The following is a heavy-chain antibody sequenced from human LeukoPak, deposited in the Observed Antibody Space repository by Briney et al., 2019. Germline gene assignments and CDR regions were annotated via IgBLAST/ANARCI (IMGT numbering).Heavy chain of an antibody. CDR3: AKSYYGDYLNDAFDI. Sequence: PGASLRLSCAASGFTFSSYAMSWVRQAPGKGLEWVSAISGSGSSTYYADSVKGRFTISRDNSENTLYLQMNSLRAEDTAVYYCAKSYYGDYLNDAFDIWGQGTMVTVSS. CDR1: GFTFSSYA. CDR2: ISGSGSST. V-gene: IGHV3-23*01. J-gene: IGHJ3*02. D-gene: IGHD4-17*01.